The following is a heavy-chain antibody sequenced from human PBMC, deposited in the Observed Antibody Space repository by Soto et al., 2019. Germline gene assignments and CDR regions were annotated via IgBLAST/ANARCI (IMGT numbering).Heavy chain of an antibody. Sequence: QVQLVESGGGVVQPGRSLRLSCAASGFTFSSYGMHWVRQAPGKGLEWVAVISYDGSNKYYADSVKGRFTISRDNSKNTLYLQMNSLRAEDTAVYYCAKLSYYHSSGYPDDAFDIWGQGTMVTVSS. J-gene: IGHJ3*02. D-gene: IGHD3-22*01. CDR3: AKLSYYHSSGYPDDAFDI. V-gene: IGHV3-30*18. CDR1: GFTFSSYG. CDR2: ISYDGSNK.